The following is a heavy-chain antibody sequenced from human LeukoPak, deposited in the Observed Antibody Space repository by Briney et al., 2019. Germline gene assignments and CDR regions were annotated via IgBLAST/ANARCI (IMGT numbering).Heavy chain of an antibody. CDR3: AKNDGSGPLIGY. CDR2: IWSDGNNK. V-gene: IGHV3-30*02. Sequence: GGSLRLSCAASGFTFSSYAMHWVRQAPGKGLEWVAIIWSDGNNKYYADSVEGRFTISRDTSKNMLFLQMNSLRAEDTAVYYCAKNDGSGPLIGYWGQGTLVTVSS. J-gene: IGHJ4*02. CDR1: GFTFSSYA. D-gene: IGHD3-10*01.